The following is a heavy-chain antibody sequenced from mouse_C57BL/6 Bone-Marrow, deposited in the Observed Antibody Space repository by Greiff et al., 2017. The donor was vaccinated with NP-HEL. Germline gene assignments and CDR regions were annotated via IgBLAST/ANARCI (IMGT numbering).Heavy chain of an antibody. CDR3: SRAPPFYYRSSYGYFDV. J-gene: IGHJ1*03. Sequence: VQLQQSGPVLVKPGPSVKISCKASGFTFTDYYMHWVKQSHGKSLEWIGLVYPYNGGTSYNQKFKGKATLTVDTSSSTAYMELNSLTSEDSAVYYCSRAPPFYYRSSYGYFDVWGTGTTVTVSS. CDR2: VYPYNGGT. CDR1: GFTFTDYY. V-gene: IGHV1-36*01. D-gene: IGHD1-1*01.